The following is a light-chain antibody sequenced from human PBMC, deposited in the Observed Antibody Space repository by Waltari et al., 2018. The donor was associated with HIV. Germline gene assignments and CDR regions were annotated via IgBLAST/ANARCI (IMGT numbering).Light chain of an antibody. Sequence: QSALTQPPSASGSPGPSVPISCTGTSSDVGDYNYVSWYQQHPGKAPQPRYVEVSKRPSGVPARFSGSKSGNTASLTVSGLQAEDEAEYYCWSYAGSNNPVVFGGGTKLTVL. J-gene: IGLJ2*01. CDR3: WSYAGSNNPVV. CDR1: SSDVGDYNY. V-gene: IGLV2-8*01. CDR2: EVS.